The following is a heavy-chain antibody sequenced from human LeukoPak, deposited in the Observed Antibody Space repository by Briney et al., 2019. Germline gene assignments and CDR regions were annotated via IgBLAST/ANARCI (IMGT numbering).Heavy chain of an antibody. Sequence: GRSLRLSCAASGFTFSIYGMHWVRQAPGKGLEWVAVMSYDGSNEYYADSVKGRFTISRDNSKNTLYLQMNSLRAEDTAVYYCARDRNWGSGGAFDIWGQGTMVTVSS. CDR1: GFTFSIYG. D-gene: IGHD7-27*01. V-gene: IGHV3-30*03. J-gene: IGHJ3*02. CDR2: MSYDGSNE. CDR3: ARDRNWGSGGAFDI.